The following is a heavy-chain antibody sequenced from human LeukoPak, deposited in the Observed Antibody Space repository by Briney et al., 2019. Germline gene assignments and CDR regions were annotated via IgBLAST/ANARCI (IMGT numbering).Heavy chain of an antibody. D-gene: IGHD3-10*01. CDR3: ARGPLSRAYGS. Sequence: TETLSLTCVVYAGSFSGYHWSWIRQPPEKGLEWIGELNHSGMTNYSPSLKSRATLSVDTSKNHFFLKLTSVTAADTAVYYCARGPLSRAYGSWGQGTLVTVSS. V-gene: IGHV4-34*01. CDR1: AGSFSGYH. J-gene: IGHJ5*02. CDR2: LNHSGMT.